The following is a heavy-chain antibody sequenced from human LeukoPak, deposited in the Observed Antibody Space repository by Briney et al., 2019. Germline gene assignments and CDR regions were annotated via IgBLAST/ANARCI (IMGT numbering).Heavy chain of an antibody. D-gene: IGHD2-15*01. J-gene: IGHJ4*02. V-gene: IGHV3-21*01. CDR3: ARDPGYEFDY. Sequence: GGSLRLSCAASGLTFSRYSMNWVRQAPGKGLEWVSTISSSSTYIYYADSVKGRFTISRDSAKNSLYLQMNSLRAEDTAVYYCARDPGYEFDYWGQGTLVTVSS. CDR2: ISSSSTYI. CDR1: GLTFSRYS.